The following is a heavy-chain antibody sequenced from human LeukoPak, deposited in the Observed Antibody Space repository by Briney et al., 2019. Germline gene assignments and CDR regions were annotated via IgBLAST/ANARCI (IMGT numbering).Heavy chain of an antibody. J-gene: IGHJ4*02. Sequence: GGSLRLSCAASGFTFSGYAMAWVRQAPGKGLEWVSVASSSGGSTYYADSVKGRFTISRDDSKNTLDLQMNSLRAEDTAVYYCVKDYSGGYYYFDYWGQGTLVTVSS. CDR3: VKDYSGGYYYFDY. CDR1: GFTFSGYA. V-gene: IGHV3-23*01. CDR2: ASSSGGST. D-gene: IGHD3-22*01.